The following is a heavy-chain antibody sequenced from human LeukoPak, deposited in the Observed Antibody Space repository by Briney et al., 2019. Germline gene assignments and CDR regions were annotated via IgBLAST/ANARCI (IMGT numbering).Heavy chain of an antibody. CDR3: ARVSTVAGSDY. CDR2: IYHSGST. Sequence: SETLSLTCTVSGYSISSGYYWGWIRPPPGKGLEWIGSIYHSGSTYYNPSLKSRVTISVDTSKNQFSLKLSSVTAADTAVYYCARVSTVAGSDYWGQGTLVTVSS. CDR1: GYSISSGYY. J-gene: IGHJ4*02. D-gene: IGHD6-19*01. V-gene: IGHV4-38-2*02.